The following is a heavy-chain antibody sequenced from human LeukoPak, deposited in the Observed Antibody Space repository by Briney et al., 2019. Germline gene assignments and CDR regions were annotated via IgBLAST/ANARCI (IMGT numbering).Heavy chain of an antibody. J-gene: IGHJ4*02. D-gene: IGHD6-19*01. Sequence: SETLSLTCGVYGGSFSGYYWSWIRQPPGKGLEWIGEINQSGGTNYNPSLKSRVTISVDGSKNHFSLRLSSVTAADTAVYYCARRSSGWLDYWGQGILVTVSS. CDR2: INQSGGT. CDR1: GGSFSGYY. CDR3: ARRSSGWLDY. V-gene: IGHV4-34*01.